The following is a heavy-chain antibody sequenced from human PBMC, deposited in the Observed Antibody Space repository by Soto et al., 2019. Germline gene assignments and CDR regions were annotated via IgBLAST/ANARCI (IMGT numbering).Heavy chain of an antibody. D-gene: IGHD3-3*01. CDR1: GYTVRNSA. CDR2: ISGSGGST. CDR3: AKDNDFWKYYYMDV. V-gene: IGHV3-23*01. J-gene: IGHJ6*03. Sequence: GGSLRLCCAASGYTVRNSAVRWVRTAPGKGLEWVSAISGSGGSTYYADSVKGRFTISRDNSKNTLYLQMNSLRAEDTAIYYCAKDNDFWKYYYMDVWGKGTTVTVSS.